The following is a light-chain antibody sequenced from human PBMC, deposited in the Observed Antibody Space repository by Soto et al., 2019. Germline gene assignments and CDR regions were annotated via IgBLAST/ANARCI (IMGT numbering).Light chain of an antibody. Sequence: EIVLTQSPGTLSLSPGDRATLSCRASQSVSSRYLAWYQQKPGQGPRVLIYGASSRATGIPDRFSGSGSGTEFTLTISRLEPEDYAMYYCHQHDNSPYTFGQGTTLEIK. CDR3: HQHDNSPYT. J-gene: IGKJ2*01. CDR2: GAS. V-gene: IGKV3-20*01. CDR1: QSVSSRY.